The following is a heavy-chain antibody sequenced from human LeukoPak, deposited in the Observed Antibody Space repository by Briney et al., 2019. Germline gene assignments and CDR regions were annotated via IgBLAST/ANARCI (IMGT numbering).Heavy chain of an antibody. CDR1: GLTFSSYA. CDR3: AKSLYGDYVSGYFDY. Sequence: GGSLRLSCAASGLTFSSYAMSWVRQAPGRGLEWVAAISGSGDNTYYADSVKGRFTISRDNSKSTLYLQMNSLRAEDTAVYYCAKSLYGDYVSGYFDYWGQGTLVTVSS. CDR2: ISGSGDNT. J-gene: IGHJ4*02. V-gene: IGHV3-23*01. D-gene: IGHD4-17*01.